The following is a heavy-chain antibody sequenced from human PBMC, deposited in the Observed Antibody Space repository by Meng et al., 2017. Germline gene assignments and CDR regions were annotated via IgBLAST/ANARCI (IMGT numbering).Heavy chain of an antibody. Sequence: SETLSLTCTVSGGSISSYYWSWIRQPAGKGLEWIGRIYTSGSTNYNPSLKSRVTMSVDTSKTQFSLKLSSVTAADTAVYYCARSGARYSGYDPVGNCFDPWGQGTLVTVSS. J-gene: IGHJ5*02. D-gene: IGHD5-12*01. CDR2: IYTSGST. V-gene: IGHV4-4*07. CDR1: GGSISSYY. CDR3: ARSGARYSGYDPVGNCFDP.